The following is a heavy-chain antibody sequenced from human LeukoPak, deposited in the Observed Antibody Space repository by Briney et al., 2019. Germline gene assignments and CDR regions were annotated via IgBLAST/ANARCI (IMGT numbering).Heavy chain of an antibody. Sequence: GGSLRLSCAVSGFTFSSYAMSWVRQAPGKGLEWVSAISGSGGSTYYADSVKGRFTISRDNSKNTLYLQMNSLRAEDTAVYYCAKASAMIVVVSKHFDYWGQGTLVTVSS. CDR2: ISGSGGST. CDR3: AKASAMIVVVSKHFDY. CDR1: GFTFSSYA. J-gene: IGHJ4*02. D-gene: IGHD3-22*01. V-gene: IGHV3-23*01.